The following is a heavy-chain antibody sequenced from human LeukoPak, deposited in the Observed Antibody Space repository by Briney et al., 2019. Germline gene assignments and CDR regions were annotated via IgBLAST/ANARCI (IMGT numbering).Heavy chain of an antibody. D-gene: IGHD2-8*01. CDR1: GGSISSGSYY. Sequence: SQTLSLTCTVSGGSISSGSYYWSWIRQPAGKGLEWIGRIYTSGSTNYNPSLKSRVTISVDTSKNQFSLKLSSVTAADTAVYYCARGRSNGWFYWGQGTLVTVSS. CDR3: ARGRSNGWFY. V-gene: IGHV4-61*02. CDR2: IYTSGST. J-gene: IGHJ4*02.